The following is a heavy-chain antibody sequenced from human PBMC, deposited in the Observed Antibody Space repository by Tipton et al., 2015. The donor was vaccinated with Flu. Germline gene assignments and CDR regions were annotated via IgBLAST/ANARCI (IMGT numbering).Heavy chain of an antibody. CDR1: GASMKKSNHY. V-gene: IGHV4-39*07. J-gene: IGHJ4*02. D-gene: IGHD3-3*01. Sequence: LRLSCSVSGASMKKSNHYWGWIRQPPGKGLEWIGSIYFSGTPYYSPSLESRVTISEDTSKNQFSLKLSSVTAADTAVYYCARDTIFGVAHWGQGTLVTVSS. CDR2: IYFSGTP. CDR3: ARDTIFGVAH.